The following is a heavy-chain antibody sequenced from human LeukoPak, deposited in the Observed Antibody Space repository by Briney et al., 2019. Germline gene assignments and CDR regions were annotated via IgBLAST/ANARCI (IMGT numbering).Heavy chain of an antibody. V-gene: IGHV5-51*01. CDR3: ARVSGGSYFDSEYFQH. J-gene: IGHJ1*01. D-gene: IGHD1-26*01. CDR2: IYPGDSDT. Sequence: GESLKISCKGSGYSFTSYWIGWVRQMPGKGLEWMGIIYPGDSDTRYSPSFQGQVTISADKSISTAYLQWSSLKASDTAMYYCARVSGGSYFDSEYFQHWGQGTLVTVSS. CDR1: GYSFTSYW.